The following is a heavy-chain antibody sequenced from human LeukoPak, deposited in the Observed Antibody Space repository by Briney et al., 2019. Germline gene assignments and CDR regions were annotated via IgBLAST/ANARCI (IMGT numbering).Heavy chain of an antibody. Sequence: GGSLRLSCAASGFTFSSYGMHWGRQAPGKGLEWVAVIWYDGSNKYYADSVKGRFTISRDNSKNTLYLQMNSLRAEDTAVYYCAKDLLSGELGNWGQGTMVTVSS. D-gene: IGHD7-27*01. CDR3: AKDLLSGELGN. J-gene: IGHJ3*01. CDR1: GFTFSSYG. CDR2: IWYDGSNK. V-gene: IGHV3-33*06.